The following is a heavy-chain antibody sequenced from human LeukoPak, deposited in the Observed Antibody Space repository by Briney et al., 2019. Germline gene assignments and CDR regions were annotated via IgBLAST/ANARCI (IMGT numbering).Heavy chain of an antibody. CDR3: ARSNWLRFVY. V-gene: IGHV3-7*03. CDR1: GFTFTTYY. D-gene: IGHD1-1*01. CDR2: INEDGTEK. Sequence: GGSLRLSCAASGFTFTTYYMTWVRQAQGKGGEGVAHINEDGTEKYSLDSVKGRFTISRDNAKNSLYLQINNLRAEDTALYYCARSNWLRFVYWGQGTLVSVSS. J-gene: IGHJ4*02.